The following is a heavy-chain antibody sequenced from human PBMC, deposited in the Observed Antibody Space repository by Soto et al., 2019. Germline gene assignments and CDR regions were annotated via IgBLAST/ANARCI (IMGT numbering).Heavy chain of an antibody. V-gene: IGHV3-33*08. Sequence: GGSPRLSCAASGFTFRSYGMHWVRQAPGKGLEWVAVIWYDGSKKYYADSVKGRFTISRDNSESTLYLQMNSLRAEDTAVYYCASDPYSNSWTPNYFDYWGQGTLVTVSS. CDR3: ASDPYSNSWTPNYFDY. D-gene: IGHD6-13*01. CDR1: GFTFRSYG. J-gene: IGHJ4*02. CDR2: IWYDGSKK.